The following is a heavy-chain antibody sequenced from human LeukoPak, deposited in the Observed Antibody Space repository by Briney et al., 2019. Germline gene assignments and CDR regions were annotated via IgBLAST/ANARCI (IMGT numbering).Heavy chain of an antibody. D-gene: IGHD3-3*01. V-gene: IGHV4-39*01. CDR2: IFYSGSA. CDR1: GGSMRNENYD. J-gene: IGHJ6*03. Sequence: SETLSLTCTISGGSMRNENYDWGWIRQPPGKGLEWIGSIFYSGSADYNPSLQSRVTMSIETSNNQLSLKLSSVTAADTAVYYCARHFHYDFWSGYYRQNRQNGDHYYYMDVWGKGTTVTVSS. CDR3: ARHFHYDFWSGYYRQNRQNGDHYYYMDV.